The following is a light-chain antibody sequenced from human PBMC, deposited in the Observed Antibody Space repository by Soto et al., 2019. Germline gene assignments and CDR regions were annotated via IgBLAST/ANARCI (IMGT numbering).Light chain of an antibody. CDR1: QSVSSN. CDR2: GAS. Sequence: EIVMTQSPATLSVSPGDRATLSCRASQSVSSNLAWYQQKPGQAPRLLIYGASTSATGIPARFSGSGSGTEFTLTISSLQSEDFAVYFCQQYNNLPPFTFGQWTKLEIK. J-gene: IGKJ2*01. CDR3: QQYNNLPPFT. V-gene: IGKV3-15*01.